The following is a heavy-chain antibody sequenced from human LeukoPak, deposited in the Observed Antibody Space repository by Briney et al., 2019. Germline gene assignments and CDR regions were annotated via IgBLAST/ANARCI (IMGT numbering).Heavy chain of an antibody. Sequence: ASVKVSCKASGYSLIGYYMHWVRQAPGQGPEWMGWINPKSGDTNYAQNFQDRVTMTRDTSISTTYMELSSLRSDDTAMYYCARGSSSSRDHYFDYWGQGTLSPSPQ. CDR1: GYSLIGYY. CDR3: ARGSSSSRDHYFDY. CDR2: INPKSGDT. V-gene: IGHV1-2*02. D-gene: IGHD6-6*01. J-gene: IGHJ4*02.